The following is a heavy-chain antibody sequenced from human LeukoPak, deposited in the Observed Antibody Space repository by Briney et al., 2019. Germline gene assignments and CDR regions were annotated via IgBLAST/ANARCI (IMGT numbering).Heavy chain of an antibody. J-gene: IGHJ6*03. CDR2: IYYSGST. CDR1: GASVGSYY. V-gene: IGHV4-59*02. Sequence: SATLSLTWTVAGASVGSYYWGWIRQPPGEGLEWIGYIYYSGSTIYNTSLKSRVTISVDTSKNQFSLKLSSVTAADTAVYYWARVLRRLRHYYYYMDVGGKGTTVTVSS. D-gene: IGHD4-17*01. CDR3: ARVLRRLRHYYYYMDV.